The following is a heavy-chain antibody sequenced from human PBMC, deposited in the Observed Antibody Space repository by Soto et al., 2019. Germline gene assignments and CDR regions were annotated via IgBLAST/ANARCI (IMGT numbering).Heavy chain of an antibody. CDR2: ISYDGSNK. Sequence: SLRLSCAASGFTFTTYGMNWVRQAPGKGLEWVAVISYDGSNKLYADSVRGRFAISRDNSKNTLYLQMDSLRPEDTAVYYCAKDRGYCSSPICFNISDFDYWGQGAPVTVSS. CDR1: GFTFTTYG. CDR3: AKDRGYCSSPICFNISDFDY. J-gene: IGHJ4*02. D-gene: IGHD2-2*01. V-gene: IGHV3-30*18.